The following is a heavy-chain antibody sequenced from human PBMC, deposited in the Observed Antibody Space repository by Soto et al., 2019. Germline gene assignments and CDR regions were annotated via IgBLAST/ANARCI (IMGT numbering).Heavy chain of an antibody. J-gene: IGHJ4*02. CDR3: ARVAGYDFWSGYYRSYYFDS. Sequence: ASVKVSCKASGYTFTSYAMHWVRQAPGQRLEWMGWINAGNGNTKYSQKFQGRVTITRDTSASTAYMELSSLRSEDTAVYYCARVAGYDFWSGYYRSYYFDSWGQGTLVTVSS. CDR1: GYTFTSYA. V-gene: IGHV1-3*01. CDR2: INAGNGNT. D-gene: IGHD3-3*01.